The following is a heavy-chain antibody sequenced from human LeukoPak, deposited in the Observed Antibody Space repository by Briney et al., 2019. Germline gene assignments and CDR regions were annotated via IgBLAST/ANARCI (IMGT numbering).Heavy chain of an antibody. CDR2: IYYSGST. CDR3: ARGGYYGSGNDFRFDP. Sequence: PSETLSLTCTVSGGSISSYYWSWIRQPPGKGLEWIGYIYYSGSTNYNPSLKSRVTISVDTSKSQFSLKLSSVTAADTAIYYCARGGYYGSGNDFRFDPWGQGTLVTVSS. D-gene: IGHD3-10*01. CDR1: GGSISSYY. V-gene: IGHV4-59*01. J-gene: IGHJ5*02.